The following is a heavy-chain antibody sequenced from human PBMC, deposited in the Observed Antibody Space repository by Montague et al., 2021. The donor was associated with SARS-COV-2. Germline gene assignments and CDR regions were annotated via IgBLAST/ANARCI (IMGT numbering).Heavy chain of an antibody. J-gene: IGHJ4*02. CDR3: ARGMNFGDYPIDS. Sequence: SEALSLTCTVSGDSISSNTYYWGWIRQPPGKGLEWIGNIFYSKTTYYNPSLKSRVTISVDTSKNQYSLTLRFVTAADTALYYCARGMNFGDYPIDSWGRGTPVTVSS. D-gene: IGHD4-17*01. CDR2: IFYSKTT. V-gene: IGHV4-39*07. CDR1: GDSISSNTYY.